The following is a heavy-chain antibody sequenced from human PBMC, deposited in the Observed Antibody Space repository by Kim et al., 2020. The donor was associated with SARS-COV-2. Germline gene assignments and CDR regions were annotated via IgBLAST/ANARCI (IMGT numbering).Heavy chain of an antibody. CDR2: VYYNGDT. Sequence: SETLSLTCTVSGGSTSSTSDYWAWIRQPPGKGPEWIGSVYYNGDTYYTPSLKSRVTISVDTSKNQFSLKLASVTAADTALYYCARQAPGYLFDDWGQGTVVSVSS. J-gene: IGHJ4*02. CDR1: GGSTSSTSDY. D-gene: IGHD5-12*01. CDR3: ARQAPGYLFDD. V-gene: IGHV4-39*01.